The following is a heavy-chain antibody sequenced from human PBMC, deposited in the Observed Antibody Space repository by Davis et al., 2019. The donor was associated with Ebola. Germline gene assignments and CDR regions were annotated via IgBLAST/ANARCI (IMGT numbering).Heavy chain of an antibody. CDR3: ARGGAIAGP. D-gene: IGHD2-21*01. Sequence: PSETLSLTCAVHGGSFRGYYWSWIRQSPGNGLEWIGEVNHIGRTQYNPSLKSRVTISIDTSKNQFSLKMTSVTAADTAVYFCARGGAIAGPWGQGTLVTVSS. CDR2: VNHIGRT. J-gene: IGHJ4*02. CDR1: GGSFRGYY. V-gene: IGHV4-34*01.